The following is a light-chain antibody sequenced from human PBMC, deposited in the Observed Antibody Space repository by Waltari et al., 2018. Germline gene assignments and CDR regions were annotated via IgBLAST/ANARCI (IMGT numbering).Light chain of an antibody. CDR2: TAS. J-gene: IGKJ2*01. CDR1: QDISNY. Sequence: DIQMTQSPSSLSASVGDRVTITCQASQDISNYLNWYQQKPGQAPKLLVYTASSLQSGIPLRFSGSGSGTDFTLTISSLQPEDFATYYCQQSYSTPYTFGQGTKLEIK. CDR3: QQSYSTPYT. V-gene: IGKV1-39*01.